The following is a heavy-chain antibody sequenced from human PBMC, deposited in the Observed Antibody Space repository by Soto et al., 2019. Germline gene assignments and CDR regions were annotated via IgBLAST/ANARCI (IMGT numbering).Heavy chain of an antibody. J-gene: IGHJ6*03. CDR1: GYTFTSYG. CDR3: ARDHRLMGIAAAVYYYYMDV. V-gene: IGHV1-18*01. Sequence: QVQLVQSGAEVKKPGASVKVSCKASGYTFTSYGISWVRQAPGQGLEWMGWISAYNGNTNYAQKLQGRDTMTTDTSTSTAYMELRSLRSDDTAVYYCARDHRLMGIAAAVYYYYMDVWGKGTTVTVSS. D-gene: IGHD6-13*01. CDR2: ISAYNGNT.